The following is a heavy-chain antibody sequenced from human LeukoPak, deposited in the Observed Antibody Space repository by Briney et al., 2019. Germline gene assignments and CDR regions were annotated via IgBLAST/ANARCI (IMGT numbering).Heavy chain of an antibody. CDR3: ARQDRDFWSGYPYYYYYMDV. V-gene: IGHV4-39*01. J-gene: IGHJ6*03. CDR2: IYYSGST. D-gene: IGHD3-3*01. Sequence: SETLSLTCTVSGGSISSSSYYWGWIRQPPGKGLEWIGSIYYSGSTYYNPSLKSRVTISVDTSKNQFSLKLSSVTAADTAVYYCARQDRDFWSGYPYYYYYMDVWGKGTTVTVSS. CDR1: GGSISSSSYY.